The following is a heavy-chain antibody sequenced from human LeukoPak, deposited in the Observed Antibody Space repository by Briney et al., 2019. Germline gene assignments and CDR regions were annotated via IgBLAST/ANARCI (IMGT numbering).Heavy chain of an antibody. CDR1: GGTFSSYA. Sequence: SVKVSCKASGGTFSSYAISWVRQAPGQGLEWMGGIVPIFGTASYAQKFQGRVTITADESTSTVYMELSSLRSEHTAVYFCARGPEDTPYNWFDPWGRGTQVTVPS. V-gene: IGHV1-69*13. J-gene: IGHJ5*02. CDR2: IVPIFGTA. CDR3: ARGPEDTPYNWFDP.